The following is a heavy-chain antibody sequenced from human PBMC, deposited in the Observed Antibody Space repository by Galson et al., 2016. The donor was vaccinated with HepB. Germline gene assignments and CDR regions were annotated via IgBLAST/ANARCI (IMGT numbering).Heavy chain of an antibody. CDR2: IYSDGTT. CDR1: GFTVSGTY. V-gene: IGHV3-66*01. J-gene: IGHJ3*02. D-gene: IGHD2-21*01. CDR3: ARGEGIAVGVLQDSYFDI. Sequence: SLRLSCAASGFTVSGTYMSWVRQAPGKGLQWVSVIYSDGTTYYTDSVKGRFTIARDSAENTVFLQMNSLRTEDTALYYCARGEGIAVGVLQDSYFDIWS.